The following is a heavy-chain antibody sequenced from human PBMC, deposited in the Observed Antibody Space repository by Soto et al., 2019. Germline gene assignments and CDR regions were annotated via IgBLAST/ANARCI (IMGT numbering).Heavy chain of an antibody. V-gene: IGHV3-21*01. Sequence: EVQLVESGGGLVKPGGSLRLSCAASGFTFSSYTMNWVRQAPGKGLEWVSFISSSGTYTYYADSLKGRFTISRDNAKDSLYLQMNSLRAEDTAVYYCARKNGHTFDIWGQGTMVTVSS. CDR2: ISSSGTYT. CDR1: GFTFSSYT. J-gene: IGHJ3*02. CDR3: ARKNGHTFDI.